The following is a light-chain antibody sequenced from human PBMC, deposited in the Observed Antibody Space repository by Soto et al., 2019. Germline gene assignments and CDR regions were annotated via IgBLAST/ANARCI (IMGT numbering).Light chain of an antibody. CDR2: DVS. CDR3: QQRSNWPLT. V-gene: IGKV3-11*01. CDR1: QSVSSY. Sequence: EIVLTQSPATLSLSPGERATLSCRASQSVSSYLAWYQQKPGQAPRLLIYDVSNRATGIPARFSGSGSGTGLTITISSLEPEDFAVYYCQQRSNWPLTFGGGTKVEIK. J-gene: IGKJ4*01.